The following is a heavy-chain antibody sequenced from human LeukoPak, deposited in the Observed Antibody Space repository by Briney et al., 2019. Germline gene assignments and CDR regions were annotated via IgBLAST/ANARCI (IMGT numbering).Heavy chain of an antibody. CDR2: VHLSGAS. CDR1: GGSILTTNW. V-gene: IGHV4-4*02. D-gene: IGHD3-3*01. Sequence: SGTLSLTCAVSGGSILTTNWWSWVRQPPGKGLEWIGEVHLSGASNYNPSLKSRVSMSIDKSRNQLSLELTSVTAADTAIYYCARESGAFSPFGFWGQGTLVTVSS. J-gene: IGHJ4*02. CDR3: ARESGAFSPFGF.